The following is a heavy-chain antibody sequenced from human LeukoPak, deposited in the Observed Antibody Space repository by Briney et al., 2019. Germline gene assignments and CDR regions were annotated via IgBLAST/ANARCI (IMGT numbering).Heavy chain of an antibody. J-gene: IGHJ4*02. D-gene: IGHD1-26*01. Sequence: ASVKVSCKSFGYTFTSNYMHWVRQATGQGPEWMGRMNPNSGNTAYAQKFRGRVTLTRDTSISTAYMEPSSLRSDDTAVYYCARGIYSGTFHPFDYWGQGTLVTVSS. CDR1: GYTFTSNY. V-gene: IGHV1-8*02. CDR3: ARGIYSGTFHPFDY. CDR2: MNPNSGNT.